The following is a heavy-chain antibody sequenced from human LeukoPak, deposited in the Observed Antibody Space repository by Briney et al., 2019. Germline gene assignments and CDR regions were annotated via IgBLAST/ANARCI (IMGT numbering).Heavy chain of an antibody. D-gene: IGHD2-2*01. CDR1: GFTFSSYG. CDR3: ARDYCSNTSCLFDY. Sequence: GGSLRLSCAASGFTFSSYGMHWVRQAPGQGLEWVAVIWNDGSNKYYVDSVKGRFTISRDNSKNTLYLQMNSLRTEDTAVYYCARDYCSNTSCLFDYWGQGTLVTVSS. J-gene: IGHJ4*02. CDR2: IWNDGSNK. V-gene: IGHV3-33*01.